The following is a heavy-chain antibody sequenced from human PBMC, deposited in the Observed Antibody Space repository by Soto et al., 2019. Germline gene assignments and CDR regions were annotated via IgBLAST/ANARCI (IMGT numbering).Heavy chain of an antibody. Sequence: QVQLVQSGAEVKKPGSSVKVSCKASGGTFSSYAISWVRQAPGQGLEWMGGIIPFFGTANYAQKFQGRVTITADESTSTAYMELSSLRSEDTAVYFCARDRHCSSPFCSLLNWFDPWGQGTLVTVSS. CDR3: ARDRHCSSPFCSLLNWFDP. CDR1: GGTFSSYA. CDR2: IIPFFGTA. V-gene: IGHV1-69*01. D-gene: IGHD2-15*01. J-gene: IGHJ5*02.